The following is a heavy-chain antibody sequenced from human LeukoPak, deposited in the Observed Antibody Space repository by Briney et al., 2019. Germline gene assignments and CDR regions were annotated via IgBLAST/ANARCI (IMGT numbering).Heavy chain of an antibody. J-gene: IGHJ4*02. Sequence: GGSLRLSCAASGFTFSSYGMHWVRQAPGKGLEWVANIKQDGSEKYYVDAVKGRFTISRDNTKNSVYLQMNSLRAEDTAVYYCVRGGYDTTGYYYEGGDHWGQGILVAVSS. D-gene: IGHD3-22*01. CDR2: IKQDGSEK. CDR3: VRGGYDTTGYYYEGGDH. CDR1: GFTFSSYG. V-gene: IGHV3-7*04.